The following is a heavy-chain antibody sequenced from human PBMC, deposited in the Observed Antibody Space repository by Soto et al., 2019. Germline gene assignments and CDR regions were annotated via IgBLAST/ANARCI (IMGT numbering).Heavy chain of an antibody. CDR3: PKRVKRLVDAFDI. CDR2: ISGSGGST. CDR1: GFTFSSYA. Sequence: GGSLRLSCAASGFTFSSYAMSWVRQAPGKGLEWVSAISGSGGSTYYADSVKGRFTISRDNSKNTLYLQMNSLRAEDTAVYYCPKRVKRLVDAFDIWGQGTMVTVSS. J-gene: IGHJ3*02. D-gene: IGHD6-19*01. V-gene: IGHV3-23*01.